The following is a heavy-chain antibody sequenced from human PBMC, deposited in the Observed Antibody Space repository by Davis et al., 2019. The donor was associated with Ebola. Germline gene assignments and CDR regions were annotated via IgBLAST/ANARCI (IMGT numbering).Heavy chain of an antibody. CDR1: GGSISSSSYY. D-gene: IGHD6-19*01. Sequence: MPSETLSLTCTVSGGSISSSSYYWGWIRQPPGKGLEWIGEIYHSGSTNYNPSLKSRVTISVDKSKNQFSLKLSSVTAADTAVYYCARDARQWLSGFDPWGQGTLVTVSS. V-gene: IGHV4-39*07. CDR2: IYHSGST. CDR3: ARDARQWLSGFDP. J-gene: IGHJ5*02.